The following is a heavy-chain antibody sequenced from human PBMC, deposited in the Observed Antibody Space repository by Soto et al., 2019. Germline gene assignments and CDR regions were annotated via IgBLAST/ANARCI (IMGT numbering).Heavy chain of an antibody. J-gene: IGHJ4*02. CDR3: ARDGRRVVVVITHDY. D-gene: IGHD3-22*01. V-gene: IGHV3-30-3*01. Sequence: GGSLRLSCAASGFTFSSYAMHWVRQAPGKGLEWVAVISYDGSNKYYADSVKGRFTISRDNSKNTLYLQMNSLRAEDTDVYYCARDGRRVVVVITHDYWGQGTLVTVSS. CDR1: GFTFSSYA. CDR2: ISYDGSNK.